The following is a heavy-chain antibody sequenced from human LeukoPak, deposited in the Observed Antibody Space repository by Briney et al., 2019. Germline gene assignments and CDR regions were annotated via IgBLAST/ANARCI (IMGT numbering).Heavy chain of an antibody. J-gene: IGHJ6*02. CDR2: IYSSGST. D-gene: IGHD4-23*01. V-gene: IGHV4-4*07. CDR1: GGSISSYC. Sequence: SETLSLTCTVSGGSISSYCWNGLRQPAEGALEWIGRIYSSGSTNQSPSLQSRVTMSVDTSKNQFSLKLRSVTAADTAVYYCVRGVTVPNNYGMYVCGQGTTGSVSS. CDR3: VRGVTVPNNYGMYV.